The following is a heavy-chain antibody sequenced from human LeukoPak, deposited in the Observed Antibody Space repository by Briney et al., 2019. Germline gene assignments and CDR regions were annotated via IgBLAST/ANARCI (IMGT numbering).Heavy chain of an antibody. V-gene: IGHV4-34*01. CDR2: TDHSGST. CDR3: ARVYVTVVRGRWFDP. D-gene: IGHD3-10*01. Sequence: SETLSLTCAVYGGSLSGYSWTWIRQPPGKGLEWIGETDHSGSTNYNASLTSRVIISADTSQNQFSLKLTSVTVADTAVYYCARVYVTVVRGRWFDPWGQGTLVTVSS. CDR1: GGSLSGYS. J-gene: IGHJ5*02.